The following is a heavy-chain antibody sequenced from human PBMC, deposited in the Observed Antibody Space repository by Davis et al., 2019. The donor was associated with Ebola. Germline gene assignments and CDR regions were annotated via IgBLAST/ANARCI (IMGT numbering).Heavy chain of an antibody. D-gene: IGHD4-23*01. Sequence: GESLKISCAASGFTLSSYWMTWVRQAPGKGLEWVANIKQDGSEKYYVDSVKGRFTISRDNAKNSLYVQMNSLRAEDTAVYYCARDVTLDYWGQGTLVTVSS. CDR3: ARDVTLDY. CDR1: GFTLSSYW. V-gene: IGHV3-7*03. J-gene: IGHJ4*02. CDR2: IKQDGSEK.